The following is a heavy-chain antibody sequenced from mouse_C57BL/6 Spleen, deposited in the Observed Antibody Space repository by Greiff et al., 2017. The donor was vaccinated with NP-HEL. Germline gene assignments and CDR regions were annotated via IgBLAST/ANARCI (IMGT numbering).Heavy chain of an antibody. Sequence: EVQGVESGGGLVQPGGSLSLSCAASGFTFTDYYMSWVRQPPGKALEWLGFIRNKANGYTTESSASVKGRFTISRDNSQSILYLQMNALRAEDSATYYCARYRSTVVARRAMDYWGQGTSVTVSS. J-gene: IGHJ4*01. V-gene: IGHV7-3*01. CDR2: IRNKANGYTT. D-gene: IGHD1-1*01. CDR3: ARYRSTVVARRAMDY. CDR1: GFTFTDYY.